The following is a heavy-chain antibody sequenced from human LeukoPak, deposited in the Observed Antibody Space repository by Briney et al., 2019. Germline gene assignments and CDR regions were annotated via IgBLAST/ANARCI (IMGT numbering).Heavy chain of an antibody. CDR3: ARAPGLEPVTRVDY. CDR2: ISAYNGNT. Sequence: ASVKVSCKASGYTFTSDVISWVRQAPGQGLEWMGWISAYNGNTNYAQKLQGRVTTTTDTSTSTAYMELRSLRSDDTAVYYCARAPGLEPVTRVDYWGQGTLVTVSS. CDR1: GYTFTSDV. J-gene: IGHJ4*02. D-gene: IGHD1-1*01. V-gene: IGHV1-18*01.